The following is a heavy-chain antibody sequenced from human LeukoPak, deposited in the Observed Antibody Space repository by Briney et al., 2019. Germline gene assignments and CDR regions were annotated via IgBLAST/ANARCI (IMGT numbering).Heavy chain of an antibody. CDR2: ISYDGSNK. CDR3: ARGNYDYVGSP. V-gene: IGHV3-30*04. J-gene: IGHJ5*02. Sequence: GGSLRLSCAASGFTFSSYAMHWVRQAPGKGLEWVAVISYDGSNKYYADSVKGRFTISRDNSKNTLYLQMNSLRAEDTAVYYCARGNYDYVGSPWGQGTLVTVSS. CDR1: GFTFSSYA. D-gene: IGHD3-16*01.